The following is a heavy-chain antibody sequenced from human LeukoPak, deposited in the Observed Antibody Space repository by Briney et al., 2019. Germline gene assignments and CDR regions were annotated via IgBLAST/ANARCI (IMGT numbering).Heavy chain of an antibody. J-gene: IGHJ6*02. V-gene: IGHV4-59*01. CDR1: GGSISSYY. D-gene: IGHD6-13*01. CDR3: ARRPAAADLYYYYGMDV. CDR2: IYYSGST. Sequence: SETLSLTCTVSGGSISSYYWSWIRQPPGKGLEWIGYIYYSGSTNYNPSLESRVTISVDTSKNQFSLKLSSVTAADTAVYYCARRPAAADLYYYYGMDVWGQGTTVTVSS.